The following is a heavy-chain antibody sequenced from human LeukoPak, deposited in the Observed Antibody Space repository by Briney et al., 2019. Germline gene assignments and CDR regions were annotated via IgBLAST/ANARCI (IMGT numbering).Heavy chain of an antibody. CDR3: ARVRAYNWNYVSGWFDP. J-gene: IGHJ5*02. V-gene: IGHV4-39*07. CDR1: GGSISSSSYY. CDR2: IYHSGST. D-gene: IGHD1-7*01. Sequence: SETLSLTCTVSGGSISSSSYYWGWIRQPPGKGLEWIGSIYHSGSTYYNPSLKSRVTISVDTSKNQFSLKLSSVTAADTAVYYCARVRAYNWNYVSGWFDPWGQGTLVTVSS.